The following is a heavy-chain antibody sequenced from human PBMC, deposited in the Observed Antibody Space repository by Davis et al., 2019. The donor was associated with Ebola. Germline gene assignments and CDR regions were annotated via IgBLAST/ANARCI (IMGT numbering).Heavy chain of an antibody. D-gene: IGHD6-19*01. CDR1: GGSISSSSYY. CDR2: IYYSGST. CDR3: ARLEGSSGWYENWFDP. Sequence: MPSETLSLTCTVSGGSISSSSYYWGWIRQPPGKGLEWIGSIYYSGSTYYNPSLKSRVTISVDTSKNQFSLKLSSVTAADTAVYYCARLEGSSGWYENWFDPWGQGTLVTVSS. J-gene: IGHJ5*02. V-gene: IGHV4-39*01.